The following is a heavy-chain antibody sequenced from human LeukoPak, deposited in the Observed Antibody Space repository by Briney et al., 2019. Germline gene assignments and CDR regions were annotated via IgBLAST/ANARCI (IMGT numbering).Heavy chain of an antibody. D-gene: IGHD4-17*01. Sequence: PGGSLRLFCAASGFTFSSYAMSWVRQAPGKGLEWVSAISGNGGSTYYADSVKGRFTVSRDNSENTLFLQMNSLRAEDTAVYYCAKSTTVTTPFDYWGQGTLVTVSS. CDR3: AKSTTVTTPFDY. CDR1: GFTFSSYA. V-gene: IGHV3-23*01. CDR2: ISGNGGST. J-gene: IGHJ4*02.